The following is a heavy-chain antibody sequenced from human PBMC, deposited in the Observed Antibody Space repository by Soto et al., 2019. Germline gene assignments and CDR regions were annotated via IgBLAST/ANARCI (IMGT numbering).Heavy chain of an antibody. CDR3: ANVALGYCSGGSCYFGAFDI. CDR1: GFTVSSNY. Sequence: EVQLVESGGGFVQPGGSLRLSCAASGFTVSSNYMSWVRQAPGKGLEWVSGIYSGGSTYYADSVKGRFTISRHNSKNTLYLQMNSRRAEDTAVYYCANVALGYCSGGSCYFGAFDIWGQGTMVTVSS. D-gene: IGHD2-15*01. V-gene: IGHV3-53*04. J-gene: IGHJ3*02. CDR2: IYSGGST.